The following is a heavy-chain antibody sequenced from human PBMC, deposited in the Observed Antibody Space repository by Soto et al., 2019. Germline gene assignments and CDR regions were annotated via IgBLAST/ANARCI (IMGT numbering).Heavy chain of an antibody. D-gene: IGHD2-2*01. J-gene: IGHJ6*02. CDR2: ISGGST. CDR3: ARDHPLRYCSSTSCPYGMDV. V-gene: IGHV3-53*01. CDR1: GFTFNSCL. Sequence: GGSLRLSCAASGFTFNSCLMSWVRQAPGKGLEWVSLISGGSTYYADSVKGRFTISRDNSKNTLYLQMNSLRAEDTAVYYCARDHPLRYCSSTSCPYGMDVWGQGTTVTVSS.